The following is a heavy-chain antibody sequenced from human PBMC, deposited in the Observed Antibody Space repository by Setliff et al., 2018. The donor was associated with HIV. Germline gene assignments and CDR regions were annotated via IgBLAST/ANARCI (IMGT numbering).Heavy chain of an antibody. J-gene: IGHJ4*02. CDR2: IYTSGST. CDR3: ARGVSGSGSYIG. Sequence: PSETLSLTCTVSGDSISSGSYYWSWIRQPAGKRLEWIGRIYTSGSTNYNPSLKSRVTMSVDTSNNQFSLKLSSVTAADTAVYYCARGVSGSGSYIGWGQGTLVTVSS. V-gene: IGHV4-61*02. CDR1: GDSISSGSYY. D-gene: IGHD3-10*01.